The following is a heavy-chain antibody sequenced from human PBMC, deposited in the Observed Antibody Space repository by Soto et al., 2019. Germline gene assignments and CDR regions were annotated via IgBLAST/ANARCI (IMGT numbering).Heavy chain of an antibody. CDR1: GGTFSSYA. CDR2: IIPIFGTA. Sequence: QVQLVQSGAEVKKPGSSVKVSCKASGGTFSSYAISWVRQAPGQGLEWMGGIIPIFGTANYAQKFQGRVTSTADESTSTAYMELSSLSSEDTAVYYCARGVGQDIVVVPAANNYYYYGMDVWGQGTTVTVSS. V-gene: IGHV1-69*01. J-gene: IGHJ6*02. CDR3: ARGVGQDIVVVPAANNYYYYGMDV. D-gene: IGHD2-2*01.